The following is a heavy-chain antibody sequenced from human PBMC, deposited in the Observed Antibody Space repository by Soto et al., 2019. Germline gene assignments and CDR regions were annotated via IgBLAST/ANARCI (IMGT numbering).Heavy chain of an antibody. J-gene: IGHJ6*02. V-gene: IGHV1-46*01. CDR2: INPSGGST. Sequence: GASVKVSCKASGYTFTSYYMHWVRQAPGQGLEWMGIINPSGGSTSYAQKFQGRVTMTRDTSTSTVYMELSSLRSEDTAVYYCARGDEDIVLVPAAPDTADYYYYGMDVWGQGTTVTVSS. D-gene: IGHD2-2*01. CDR1: GYTFTSYY. CDR3: ARGDEDIVLVPAAPDTADYYYYGMDV.